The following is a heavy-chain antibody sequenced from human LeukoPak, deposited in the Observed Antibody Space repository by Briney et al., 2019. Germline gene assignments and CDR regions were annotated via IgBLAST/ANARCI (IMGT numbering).Heavy chain of an antibody. V-gene: IGHV4-59*01. Sequence: SETLSLTCTVSGGSISSYYWSWIRQPPGKGLEWVGYIYYSGSTNYNPSLKSRGTISVNTTKNHFSLKLRSGTAADAVVYYCWRDLGYSGFPYYYVMVLWGQGTTVSVSS. CDR3: WRDLGYSGFPYYYVMVL. CDR1: GGSISSYY. J-gene: IGHJ6*02. D-gene: IGHD5-12*01. CDR2: IYYSGST.